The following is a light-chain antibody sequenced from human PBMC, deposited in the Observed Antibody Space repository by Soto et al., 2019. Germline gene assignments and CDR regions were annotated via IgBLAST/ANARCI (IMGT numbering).Light chain of an antibody. J-gene: IGKJ1*01. CDR3: QQYNSYSPT. CDR2: KAS. Sequence: DIKMTQSPSTLSASVEDRVTITCRASQSISVWLAWYQQKAGKAPNLLIYKASRLESGVPSRFSGSGSETEFTLTISGLQPGDSATYYCQQYNSYSPTFGQGTKVDIK. CDR1: QSISVW. V-gene: IGKV1-5*03.